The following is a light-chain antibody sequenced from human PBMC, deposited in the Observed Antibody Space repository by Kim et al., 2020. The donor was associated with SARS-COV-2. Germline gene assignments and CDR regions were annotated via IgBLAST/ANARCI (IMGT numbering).Light chain of an antibody. Sequence: IVMTQSPATLSVSPGEGATLSCRASQTIGSNLAWYKQSPGQPPRLLIYGASTRATGIPARFSGSGSGTEFTLTLSSLRSEDFAVYYCQQYNDWPRTFGRGTKVDIK. J-gene: IGKJ1*01. CDR3: QQYNDWPRT. CDR1: QTIGSN. V-gene: IGKV3-15*01. CDR2: GAS.